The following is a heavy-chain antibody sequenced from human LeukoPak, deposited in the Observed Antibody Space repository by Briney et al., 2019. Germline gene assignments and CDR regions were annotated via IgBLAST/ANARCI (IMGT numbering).Heavy chain of an antibody. CDR3: ARFAAGGSYYYYMDV. Sequence: GGSLRLSCAASGFTFSSYTMNWVRQPPGKGLEWVSNIGTSSTTIYYADSVKGRFTISRDNAKNSLYLQMDSLRADDTAVYYCARFAAGGSYYYYMDVWGKGTTVTVSS. CDR2: IGTSSTTI. CDR1: GFTFSSYT. V-gene: IGHV3-48*01. J-gene: IGHJ6*03. D-gene: IGHD6-25*01.